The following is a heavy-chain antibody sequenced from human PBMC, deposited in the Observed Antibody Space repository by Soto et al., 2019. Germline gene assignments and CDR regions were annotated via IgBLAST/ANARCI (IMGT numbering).Heavy chain of an antibody. D-gene: IGHD3-22*01. CDR2: IYYSGST. J-gene: IGHJ4*02. V-gene: IGHV4-31*03. Sequence: SVTLSLTCSVSGGSISDGGYYWSWIRQHPGKGLEWIGYIYYSGSTYYNPSLKSRVTISVDTSKNQFSLKLSSVTAADTAVYYCARGRSYYYDSSGYFNLWGQGTLVTVSS. CDR1: GGSISDGGYY. CDR3: ARGRSYYYDSSGYFNL.